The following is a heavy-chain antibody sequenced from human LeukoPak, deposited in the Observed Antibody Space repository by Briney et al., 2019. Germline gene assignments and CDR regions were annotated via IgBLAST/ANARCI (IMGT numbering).Heavy chain of an antibody. Sequence: GGSLRLSCTASGFSFSSYWMGWVRQAPGKGLEWVANINQDETKKYYVDSVKGRFTISRDNAKNSLYLQMSNLRAEDTAVYYCASPLLHFGDHYYFDSWGHGTQVTVSS. D-gene: IGHD4-17*01. CDR3: ASPLLHFGDHYYFDS. V-gene: IGHV3-7*01. CDR1: GFSFSSYW. CDR2: INQDETKK. J-gene: IGHJ4*01.